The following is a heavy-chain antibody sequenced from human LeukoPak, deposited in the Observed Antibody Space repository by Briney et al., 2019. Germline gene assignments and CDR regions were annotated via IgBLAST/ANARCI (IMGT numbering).Heavy chain of an antibody. D-gene: IGHD4-23*01. V-gene: IGHV4-59*01. CDR2: ISYSGYT. CDR3: ARGRNDNGGMFFDS. J-gene: IGHJ4*02. Sequence: SETLSLTCTVSGGSIRSYYWSWVRQAPGKGLEWIGFISYSGYTSYSPSLKSRVAISVATSKSQFSLMLTSMTAADTATYFCARGRNDNGGMFFDSWAQGTLVTVSA. CDR1: GGSIRSYY.